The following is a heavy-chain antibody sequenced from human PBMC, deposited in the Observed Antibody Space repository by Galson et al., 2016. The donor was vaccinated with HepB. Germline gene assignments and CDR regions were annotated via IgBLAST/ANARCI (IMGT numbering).Heavy chain of an antibody. D-gene: IGHD1-26*01. CDR2: VFYSGTT. J-gene: IGHJ5*02. CDR1: GASIRNSVYY. V-gene: IGHV4-39*01. Sequence: SETLSLTCSVSGASIRNSVYYWGWIRQPPGKGLEWIGSVFYSGTTYYNPSLKSRLTISVDTSKNQFSLKLTSVTAADTSVYYCARRGGSVGATSFDLWGQGTPVIAAS. CDR3: ARRGGSVGATSFDL.